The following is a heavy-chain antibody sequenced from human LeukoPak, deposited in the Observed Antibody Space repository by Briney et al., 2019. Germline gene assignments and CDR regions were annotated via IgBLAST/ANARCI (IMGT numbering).Heavy chain of an antibody. J-gene: IGHJ4*02. CDR1: GFTFSSYA. V-gene: IGHV3-23*01. CDR2: ISGSGGST. CDR3: AKEGVYYYDSSGYYYRLFDY. Sequence: PGGSLGLSCAASGFTFSSYAMSWVRQAPGKALEWVSAISGSGGSTYYADSVKGRFTISRDNSKNTLYLQMNSLRAEDTAVYYCAKEGVYYYDSSGYYYRLFDYWGQGTLVTVSS. D-gene: IGHD3-22*01.